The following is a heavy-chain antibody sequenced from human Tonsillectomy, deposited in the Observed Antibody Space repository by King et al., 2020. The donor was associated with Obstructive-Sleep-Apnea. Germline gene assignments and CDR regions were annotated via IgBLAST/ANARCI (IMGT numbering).Heavy chain of an antibody. V-gene: IGHV5-10-1*03. CDR3: ARPAVPAGGSSDYYGLDV. J-gene: IGHJ6*02. Sequence: EVQLVESGAEVKKPGESLRISCKGSGYSFATYWINWVRQMPGKGLEWMGRIDPSDSYTNYSPSFQGHVTISADKSISTAYLQWSSLKASDTAMYYCARPAVPAGGSSDYYGLDVWGQGTTVTVSS. D-gene: IGHD2-2*01. CDR2: IDPSDSYT. CDR1: GYSFATYW.